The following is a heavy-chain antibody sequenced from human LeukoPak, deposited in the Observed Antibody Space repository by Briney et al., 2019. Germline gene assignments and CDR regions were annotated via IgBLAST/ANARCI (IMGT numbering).Heavy chain of an antibody. Sequence: GESLKISCKGSGYRFNSYWISWVRQMPGKGLEWMGGIDPSDSDANYSPSFQGHVTFSVDKSLTTAFLQWSSLKASDTAMYYCARGQGYCSGGSCFLYYLDYWGQGTLVTVSS. CDR1: GYRFNSYW. CDR3: ARGQGYCSGGSCFLYYLDY. D-gene: IGHD2-15*01. J-gene: IGHJ4*02. CDR2: IDPSDSDA. V-gene: IGHV5-10-1*01.